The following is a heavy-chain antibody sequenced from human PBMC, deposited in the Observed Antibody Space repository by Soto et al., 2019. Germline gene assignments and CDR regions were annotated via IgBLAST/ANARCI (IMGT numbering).Heavy chain of an antibody. CDR1: GFIFNDYA. CDR3: ARGSPPDH. J-gene: IGHJ4*02. V-gene: IGHV3-30-3*01. Sequence: QVQLVESGGGVVQPGRSLRLSCAASGFIFNDYAMYWVRQAPGKGLEWVAFISYDGSNEYYADSVKGRFTISKANSKSMLYLRMSSLSVEDAAVYYFARGSPPDHWGQGTLVTVSS. CDR2: ISYDGSNE.